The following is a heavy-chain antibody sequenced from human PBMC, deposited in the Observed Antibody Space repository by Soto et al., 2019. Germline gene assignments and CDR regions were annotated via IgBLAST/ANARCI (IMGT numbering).Heavy chain of an antibody. D-gene: IGHD1-7*01. CDR3: ARGARALELRHY. CDR2: INPSGGST. Sequence: QVQLVQSGAEVKKPGASVKVSCKASGYTFTSYYMHWVRQAPGQGLEWMGIINPSGGSTSYAQKLPGSXXMXRXIATSIVNMELSSLRSEDTAVYYCARGARALELRHYWGQGTLVTVSS. CDR1: GYTFTSYY. J-gene: IGHJ4*02. V-gene: IGHV1-46*01.